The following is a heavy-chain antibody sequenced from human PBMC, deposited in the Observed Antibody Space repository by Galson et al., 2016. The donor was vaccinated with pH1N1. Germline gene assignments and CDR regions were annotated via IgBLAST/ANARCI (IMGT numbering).Heavy chain of an antibody. D-gene: IGHD6-19*01. CDR1: GFTFRSYA. V-gene: IGHV3-9*01. J-gene: IGHJ4*02. CDR3: AKVAGYFSGWSDY. Sequence: SLRLSCAASGFTFRSYAMSWVRQGPGKGLEWVSGISWNSGSIGYADSVKGRFTISRDNAKNSLYLQMNSLRAEDTALYYCAKVAGYFSGWSDYWGQGTLVTVSS. CDR2: ISWNSGSI.